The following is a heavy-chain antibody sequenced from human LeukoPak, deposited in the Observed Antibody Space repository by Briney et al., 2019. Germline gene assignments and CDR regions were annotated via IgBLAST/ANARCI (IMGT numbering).Heavy chain of an antibody. V-gene: IGHV4-39*07. CDR2: IYYSGST. D-gene: IGHD1-1*01. CDR1: GGSISSSSYY. Sequence: TSESLSLTCTVSGGSISSSSYYWGWIRQPPGKGLEWIGSIYYSGSTYYNPSLKSRVTISVDTSKNQFSLKLSSVTAADTAVYYCARGSTTGTVYNWFDPWGQGTLVTVSS. CDR3: ARGSTTGTVYNWFDP. J-gene: IGHJ5*02.